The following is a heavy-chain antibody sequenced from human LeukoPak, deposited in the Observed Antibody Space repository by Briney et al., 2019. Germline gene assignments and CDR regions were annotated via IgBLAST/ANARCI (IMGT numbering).Heavy chain of an antibody. J-gene: IGHJ5*02. D-gene: IGHD4-17*01. CDR2: IIPIVGTA. CDR1: GDTFSSYA. Sequence: SVKVSCKASGDTFSSYAMSWVRQAPGQGLEWMGMIIPIVGTANYAQKFQGRVTITADTSTSTAYMELSSLRSEDTAVYYCAKVSHDHGDYCWFDPWGQGTLVTVSS. V-gene: IGHV1-69*04. CDR3: AKVSHDHGDYCWFDP.